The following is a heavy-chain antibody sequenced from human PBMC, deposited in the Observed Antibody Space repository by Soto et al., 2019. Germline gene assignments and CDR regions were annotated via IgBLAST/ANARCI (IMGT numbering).Heavy chain of an antibody. J-gene: IGHJ6*02. D-gene: IGHD6-13*01. CDR3: ARDYHSPSSSWYQYNYYGMDV. Sequence: EVQLVESGGGLVQPGGSLRLSCAASGFTFSSDWMHWVRQAPGKGLVWVSRINSDGSSTSYADSVKRRFTISRDNAKNPLYLHMSSLRAEDTAVYYCARDYHSPSSSWYQYNYYGMDVWGQGTTVTVSS. CDR1: GFTFSSDW. V-gene: IGHV3-74*01. CDR2: INSDGSST.